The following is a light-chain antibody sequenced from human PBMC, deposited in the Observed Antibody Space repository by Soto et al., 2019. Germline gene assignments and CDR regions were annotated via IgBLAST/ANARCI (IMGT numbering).Light chain of an antibody. CDR1: SSDIGESNS. V-gene: IGLV2-14*01. Sequence: QSALTQPASVSGSPGQSITISCTGTSSDIGESNSVSWYQQHPGRAPRLLIYAASYRPSGVSHRFSGSKFVNPASLTISGLQAEDEADYHCSSYSSGSTLYVFGTGTKVTVL. J-gene: IGLJ1*01. CDR3: SSYSSGSTLYV. CDR2: AAS.